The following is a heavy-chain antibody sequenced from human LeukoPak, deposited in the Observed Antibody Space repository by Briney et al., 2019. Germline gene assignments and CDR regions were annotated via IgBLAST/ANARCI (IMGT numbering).Heavy chain of an antibody. CDR2: IYSGGST. V-gene: IGHV3-66*01. Sequence: QPGGSRPLSCAASGFTFSDYSMSWVRQAPGKGLEWVSVIYSGGSTYYADSVKGRFTISRDNSKNTLYLQMNSLRAEDTAVYYCARDLRYYGSGSYTFDLWGQGTMVTVSS. J-gene: IGHJ3*01. D-gene: IGHD3-10*01. CDR1: GFTFSDYS. CDR3: ARDLRYYGSGSYTFDL.